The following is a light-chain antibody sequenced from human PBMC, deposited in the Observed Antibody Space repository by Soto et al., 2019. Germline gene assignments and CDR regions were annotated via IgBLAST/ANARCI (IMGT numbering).Light chain of an antibody. Sequence: EIVMTQSPATLSVSPGERVTLSCRASQSVSSNLAWYQQKPGQAPRLLIYGASTRATGIPARFSGSGSGTEFTLTISSLQSEDFAVYYCQQYNNWPPYGFGQGTKLEIK. V-gene: IGKV3-15*01. CDR2: GAS. J-gene: IGKJ2*03. CDR3: QQYNNWPPYG. CDR1: QSVSSN.